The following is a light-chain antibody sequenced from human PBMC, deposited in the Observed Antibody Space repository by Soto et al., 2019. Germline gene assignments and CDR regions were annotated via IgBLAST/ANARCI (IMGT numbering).Light chain of an antibody. V-gene: IGKV3-20*01. CDR2: GAS. CDR1: QSVSSTY. CDR3: QDYGSSRT. Sequence: EVVLTQSPGTLSLSPGERATLSYRASQSVSSTYLAWYQQKPGQAPRLLIYGASRRATGIPDRFSGSGSGTDFTLTITRLEPDDFAVYYCQDYGSSRTFGQGTTVEIK. J-gene: IGKJ1*01.